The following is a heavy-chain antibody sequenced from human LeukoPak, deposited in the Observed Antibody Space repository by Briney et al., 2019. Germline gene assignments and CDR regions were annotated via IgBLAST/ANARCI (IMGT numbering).Heavy chain of an antibody. V-gene: IGHV3-74*01. CDR2: INNDGSST. D-gene: IGHD3-10*01. J-gene: IGHJ4*02. Sequence: GESLRLPCAASGFTFANTWMHWVRQAPGKGLVWVSIINNDGSSTNYADSVKGRFTISRDNAKNALYLQMNSLRDEDTAVYYCVIGGTYGSGSWGQGTLVTVSS. CDR1: GFTFANTW. CDR3: VIGGTYGSGS.